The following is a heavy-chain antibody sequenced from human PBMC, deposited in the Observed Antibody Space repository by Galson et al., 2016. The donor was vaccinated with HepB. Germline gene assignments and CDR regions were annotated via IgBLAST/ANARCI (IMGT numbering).Heavy chain of an antibody. J-gene: IGHJ3*02. Sequence: QSGAEVKKPGESLKISCKAFEFSFSSYWIGWVRQMPGKGLECMGIIYPGDSDTRYSPAFQGQVTISADQSTSTAYLQWSSLEASDTAMYYCARQGVKTKPTVAFDMWGQGTMLIVSS. D-gene: IGHD1-1*01. CDR3: ARQGVKTKPTVAFDM. V-gene: IGHV5-51*01. CDR1: EFSFSSYW. CDR2: IYPGDSDT.